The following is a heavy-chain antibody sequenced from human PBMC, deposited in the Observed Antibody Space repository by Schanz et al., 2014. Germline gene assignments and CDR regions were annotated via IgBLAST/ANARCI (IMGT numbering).Heavy chain of an antibody. Sequence: VQLVESGGGFVQPGGSLGLSCVVSGFTVSSDHMSWVRQAPGKGLEWIGEIYHSGNTNYNASLKSRVTISVDKSKNQFSLKVRSVTAADTAVYYCARDSLRGATGGYGMDVWGQGTTVTVSS. CDR2: IYHSGNT. CDR1: GFTVSSDH. CDR3: ARDSLRGATGGYGMDV. J-gene: IGHJ6*02. V-gene: IGHV4-4*02. D-gene: IGHD2-8*02.